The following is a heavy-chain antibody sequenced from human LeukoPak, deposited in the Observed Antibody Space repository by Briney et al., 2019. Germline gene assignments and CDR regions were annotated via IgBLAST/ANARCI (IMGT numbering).Heavy chain of an antibody. D-gene: IGHD6-19*01. V-gene: IGHV1-18*01. CDR3: ARMYSSGWYDYYYYYYMDV. J-gene: IGHJ6*03. CDR2: ISAYNGNT. Sequence: ASVKVSCTASGYTFTSYGISWVRQAPGQGLEWMGWISAYNGNTNYAQKLQGRVTMTTDTSTSTAYMELRSLRSDDTAVYYCARMYSSGWYDYYYYYYMDVWGKGTTVTISS. CDR1: GYTFTSYG.